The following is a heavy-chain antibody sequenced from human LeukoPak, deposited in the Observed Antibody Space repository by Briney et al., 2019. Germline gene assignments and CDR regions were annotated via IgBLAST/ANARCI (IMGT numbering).Heavy chain of an antibody. Sequence: ASVKVSCKASGYTFTSYAMHWVRQAPGQRLEWMGWINAGNDNTKYSQKFQGRVTITRDTSASTAYMELSSLRSEDTAVYYCARAPYSYGYIMGYWGQGTLVTVSS. J-gene: IGHJ4*02. CDR3: ARAPYSYGYIMGY. CDR1: GYTFTSYA. V-gene: IGHV1-3*01. CDR2: INAGNDNT. D-gene: IGHD5-18*01.